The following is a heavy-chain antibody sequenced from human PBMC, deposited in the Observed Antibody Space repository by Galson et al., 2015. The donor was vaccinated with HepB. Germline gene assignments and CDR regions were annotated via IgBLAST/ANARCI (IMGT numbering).Heavy chain of an antibody. V-gene: IGHV4-4*02. CDR3: ARNGVYSLDY. CDR2: IHHSGST. Sequence: ETLSLTCVVSGDSITNHHWWSWVRQPPGKGLEWIGEIHHSGSTNYNPSLKSRVTISADKSKNQFSLRLNSVTAADTAVYYCARNGVYSLDYWGQGTMVTATS. CDR1: GDSITNHHW. J-gene: IGHJ4*02. D-gene: IGHD4-17*01.